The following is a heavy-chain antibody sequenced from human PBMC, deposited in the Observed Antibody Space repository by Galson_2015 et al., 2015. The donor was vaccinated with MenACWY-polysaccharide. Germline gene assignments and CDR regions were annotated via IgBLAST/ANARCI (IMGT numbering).Heavy chain of an antibody. Sequence: SLRLSCAASGFTFSNYAMNWVRQAPGKGLEWVSGISGSGGTRYYADSVRGRFTISRDNSKNTLYMEMNSLRVEDTAVYYCAKDRNLFDGLDVWGQGTTVTVSS. CDR1: GFTFSNYA. V-gene: IGHV3-23*01. J-gene: IGHJ6*02. D-gene: IGHD3-10*02. CDR2: ISGSGGTR. CDR3: AKDRNLFDGLDV.